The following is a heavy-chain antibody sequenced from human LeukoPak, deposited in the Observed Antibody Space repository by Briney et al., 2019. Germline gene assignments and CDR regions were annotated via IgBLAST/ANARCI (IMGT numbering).Heavy chain of an antibody. D-gene: IGHD2-2*01. CDR1: GGSFSGYY. V-gene: IGHV4-34*01. CDR3: ARGSSACSSPSCKGWFDP. Sequence: PSQTLSLTYAVYGGSFSGYYCSCIRQPPGKGLEWIGEINHRGSTNYNPSLKRRVTRSVDTSKNQFSLMLSSVTAADTAVYYCARGSSACSSPSCKGWFDPWGQGTLVTVSS. CDR2: INHRGST. J-gene: IGHJ5*02.